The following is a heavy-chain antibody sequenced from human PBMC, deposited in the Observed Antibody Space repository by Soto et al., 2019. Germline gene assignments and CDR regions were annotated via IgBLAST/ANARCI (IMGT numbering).Heavy chain of an antibody. V-gene: IGHV3-30*18. CDR2: ISYDGSNK. D-gene: IGHD6-19*01. J-gene: IGHJ4*02. CDR1: GVTLSSYG. Sequence: GGSLRLSCAASGVTLSSYGMHGVRQAPGKGLEWVAVISYDGSNKYYADSVKGRFTISRDNSKNTLHLQMNSLRAEDTAVYYCAKGYSSGLDYWGQGTLVTVSS. CDR3: AKGYSSGLDY.